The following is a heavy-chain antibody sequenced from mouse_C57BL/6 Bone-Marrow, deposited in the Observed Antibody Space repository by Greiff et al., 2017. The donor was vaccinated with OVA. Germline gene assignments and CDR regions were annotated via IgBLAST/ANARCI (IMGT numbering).Heavy chain of an antibody. CDR2: IDPENGDT. D-gene: IGHD5-1*01. CDR3: TRVRPYWYFDV. CDR1: GFNIKDDY. J-gene: IGHJ1*03. Sequence: EVQLQQSGAELVRPGASVKLSCTASGFNIKDDYMHWVKQRPEQGLEWIGWIDPENGDTEYASKFQGKATITADTSSNTAYLQLSSLTSEDTAVYYCTRVRPYWYFDVWGTGTTVTVSS. V-gene: IGHV14-4*01.